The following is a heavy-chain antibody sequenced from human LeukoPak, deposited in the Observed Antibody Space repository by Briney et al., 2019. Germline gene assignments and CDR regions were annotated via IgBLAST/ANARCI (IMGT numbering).Heavy chain of an antibody. V-gene: IGHV4-38-2*02. CDR3: ASFGRDYYDSSGYFRFDY. CDR1: GYSITRGSY. D-gene: IGHD3-22*01. J-gene: IGHJ4*02. CDR2: IYHSGST. Sequence: NPSETLSLTCTVSGYSITRGSYWGWIRQPPGKGLEWIANIYHSGSTYYNPSLKSRVTISVDTSKNQFSLKLSSVTAADTAVYYCASFGRDYYDSSGYFRFDYWGQGTLVTVSS.